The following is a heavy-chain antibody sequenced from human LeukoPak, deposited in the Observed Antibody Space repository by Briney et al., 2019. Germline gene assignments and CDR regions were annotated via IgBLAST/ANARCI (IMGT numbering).Heavy chain of an antibody. CDR3: ARATAGGSLDYYYYYMDV. CDR1: GGTFSTYA. CDR2: LIPIFGTP. V-gene: IGHV1-69*05. J-gene: IGHJ6*03. Sequence: SLKLSCTAPGGTFSTYAINWVRQAPGQGLEWMGGLIPIFGTPYYAQKFQGRVTTTTDESTSTAYMELSSLTADDTAVYYCARATAGGSLDYYYYYMDVWGKGTTVTVSS. D-gene: IGHD6-13*01.